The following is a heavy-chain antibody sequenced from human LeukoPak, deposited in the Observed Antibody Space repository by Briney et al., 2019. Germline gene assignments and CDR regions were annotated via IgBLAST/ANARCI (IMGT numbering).Heavy chain of an antibody. Sequence: SETLSLTCTVSGGSISSYYWSWIRQPPGKGLEWIGYIYYSGSTNYNPSPKSRVTISVDTSKNQFSLKLSSVTAADTAVYYCAHLNVHNWNLPRDAFDIWGQGTMVTVSS. CDR1: GGSISSYY. J-gene: IGHJ3*02. CDR2: IYYSGST. D-gene: IGHD1-20*01. V-gene: IGHV4-59*01. CDR3: AHLNVHNWNLPRDAFDI.